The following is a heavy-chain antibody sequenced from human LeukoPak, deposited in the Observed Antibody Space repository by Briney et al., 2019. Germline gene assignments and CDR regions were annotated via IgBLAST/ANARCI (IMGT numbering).Heavy chain of an antibody. CDR2: ISGSGGST. Sequence: GGSLRLSCAASGFTFSSYAMSWVRHAPGNGLEWVSAISGSGGSTYYADSVKGRFTISRDNSKNTLYLQMNSLRAEDTAVYYCAKDLEIAAAGTPYYFDYWGQGTLVTVSS. D-gene: IGHD6-13*01. CDR3: AKDLEIAAAGTPYYFDY. CDR1: GFTFSSYA. J-gene: IGHJ4*02. V-gene: IGHV3-23*01.